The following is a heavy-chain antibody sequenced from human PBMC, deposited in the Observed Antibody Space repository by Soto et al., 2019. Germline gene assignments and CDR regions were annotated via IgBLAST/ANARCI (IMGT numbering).Heavy chain of an antibody. Sequence: EVPLVESGGGFVQPGGSLRLSCAASGFTFSSYSMNWVRQAPGKGLEWVSYISSSSSTIYYADSVKGRFTISRDNAKNSLYLQMNSLRAEDTAVYYCARGGGYDHYWGQGTLVTVSS. J-gene: IGHJ4*02. V-gene: IGHV3-48*01. CDR3: ARGGGYDHY. D-gene: IGHD2-2*01. CDR2: ISSSSSTI. CDR1: GFTFSSYS.